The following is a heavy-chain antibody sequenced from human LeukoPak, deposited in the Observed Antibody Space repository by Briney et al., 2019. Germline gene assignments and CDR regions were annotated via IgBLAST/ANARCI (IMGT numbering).Heavy chain of an antibody. CDR2: ISGSGGST. V-gene: IGHV3-23*01. J-gene: IGHJ4*02. CDR1: GSTFSNAW. CDR3: AKDLIYSSGWYSYFDY. Sequence: QPGGSLRLSCEGSGSTFSNAWMTWVRQAPGKGLEWVSAISGSGGSTYYADSVKGRFTISRDNSKNTLYLQMNSLRAEDTAVYYCAKDLIYSSGWYSYFDYWGQGTLVTVSS. D-gene: IGHD6-19*01.